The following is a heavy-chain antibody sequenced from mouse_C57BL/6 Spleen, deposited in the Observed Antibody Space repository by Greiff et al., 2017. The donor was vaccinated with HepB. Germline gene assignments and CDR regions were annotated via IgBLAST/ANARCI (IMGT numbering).Heavy chain of an antibody. Sequence: VQLQQSDAELVKPGASVKISCKVSGYTFTDHTIHWMKQRPEQGLEWIGYIYPRDGSTKYNEKFKGKATLTADRSSSTAYMQLNSLTSEDSAVYFCAIVDGYYVGYFDVWGTGTTVTVSS. J-gene: IGHJ1*03. CDR3: AIVDGYYVGYFDV. CDR2: IYPRDGST. D-gene: IGHD2-3*01. CDR1: GYTFTDHT. V-gene: IGHV1-78*01.